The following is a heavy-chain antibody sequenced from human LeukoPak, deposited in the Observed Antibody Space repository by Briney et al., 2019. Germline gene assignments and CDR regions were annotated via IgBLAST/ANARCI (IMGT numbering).Heavy chain of an antibody. V-gene: IGHV4-34*01. J-gene: IGHJ2*01. D-gene: IGHD1-26*01. CDR3: ARGPHPKDKLQTNWYFDL. CDR2: INHSGST. Sequence: SETLSLTCAVYGGSFSGYYWSWIRQPPGKGLEWIGEINHSGSTNYNPSLKSRVTISVDTSKNQFSLKLSSVTAADTAVYYCARGPHPKDKLQTNWYFDLWGRGTLVTVSS. CDR1: GGSFSGYY.